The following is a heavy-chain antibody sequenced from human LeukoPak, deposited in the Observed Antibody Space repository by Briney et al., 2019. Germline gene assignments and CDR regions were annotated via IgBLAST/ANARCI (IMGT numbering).Heavy chain of an antibody. D-gene: IGHD1-26*01. CDR1: GFTVSNNY. CDR2: IYRDDST. J-gene: IGHJ4*02. CDR3: AKVARLGWELLSYYFDS. Sequence: GGSLRLSCAASGFTVSNNYMSWVRQAPGKGLEWVSVIYRDDSTYYADSVKGRFTISRDNSKNTLYLQMNSLRAEDTAVYYCAKVARLGWELLSYYFDSWGQGTLVTVSS. V-gene: IGHV3-53*05.